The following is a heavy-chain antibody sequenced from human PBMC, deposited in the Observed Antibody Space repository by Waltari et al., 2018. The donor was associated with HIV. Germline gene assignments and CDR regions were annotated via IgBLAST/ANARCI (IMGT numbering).Heavy chain of an antibody. D-gene: IGHD1-26*01. CDR2: ISGSGSSP. Sequence: EVQLLESGGGLVQPGGSLRLSCAASGFIFCSYSMPWVRQAPGKGLEWVSSISGSGSSPYFADSVKGRFTISRDNSKNTLYLQMNSLRAEDTAVYYCAREGSFSSSGSFGDYWGQGTLVTVSS. CDR1: GFIFCSYS. J-gene: IGHJ4*02. V-gene: IGHV3-23*01. CDR3: AREGSFSSSGSFGDY.